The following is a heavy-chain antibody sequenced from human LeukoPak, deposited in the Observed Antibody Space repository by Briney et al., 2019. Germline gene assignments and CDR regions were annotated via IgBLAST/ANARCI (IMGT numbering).Heavy chain of an antibody. J-gene: IGHJ4*02. D-gene: IGHD3-9*01. Sequence: ASVKVSCKASGYTFTSYGISWVRHAPGQGLEWMGWISAYNGNTNYAQKLQGRVTMTTDTSTSTAYMELRSLRSDDAAVYYCARGPRTGVLRYFDWLRFDYWGQGTLVTVSS. CDR3: ARGPRTGVLRYFDWLRFDY. CDR2: ISAYNGNT. CDR1: GYTFTSYG. V-gene: IGHV1-18*01.